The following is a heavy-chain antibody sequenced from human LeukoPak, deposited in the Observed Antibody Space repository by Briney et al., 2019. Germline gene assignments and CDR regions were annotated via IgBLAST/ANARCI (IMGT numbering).Heavy chain of an antibody. D-gene: IGHD3-10*01. CDR3: ARGRGTYYYGSGSAVNYYYYYMDV. V-gene: IGHV4-34*01. CDR1: GGSFSGYY. Sequence: SETLSLTCAVYGGSFSGYYWSWIRQPPGKGLEWIGEINHSGSTNYNPSLKSRVTISVDTSKNQFSLKLSSVTAADTAVYYCARGRGTYYYGSGSAVNYYYYYMDVWGKGTTVTVSS. CDR2: INHSGST. J-gene: IGHJ6*03.